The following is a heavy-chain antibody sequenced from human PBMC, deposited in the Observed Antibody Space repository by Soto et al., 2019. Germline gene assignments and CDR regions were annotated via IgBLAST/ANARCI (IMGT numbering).Heavy chain of an antibody. CDR3: ARNRAAYDY. CDR1: GGSISSSSYY. V-gene: IGHV4-39*01. J-gene: IGHJ4*02. Sequence: SETLSLTCTVSGGSISSSSYYWGWIRQPPGKGLEWIGGIYYSGSTYYNPSLKSRVTISVDTSKNQFSLKLSSVTAADTAVYYCARNRAAYDYWGRGTLVTVSS. CDR2: IYYSGST.